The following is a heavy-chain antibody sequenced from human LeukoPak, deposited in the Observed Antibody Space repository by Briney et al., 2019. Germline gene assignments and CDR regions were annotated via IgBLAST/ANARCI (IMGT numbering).Heavy chain of an antibody. V-gene: IGHV3-11*06. CDR1: GFTFSDYY. Sequence: GGALRLSCAASGFTFSDYYMSWIRQAPGKGLEWVSYICSSSSYTNYADSVKGRFTISRDNAKNSLYLQMNSLRAEDTAVYYCARGQIAVAGTPRRPPDYWGQGTLVTAST. D-gene: IGHD6-19*01. J-gene: IGHJ4*02. CDR2: ICSSSSYT. CDR3: ARGQIAVAGTPRRPPDY.